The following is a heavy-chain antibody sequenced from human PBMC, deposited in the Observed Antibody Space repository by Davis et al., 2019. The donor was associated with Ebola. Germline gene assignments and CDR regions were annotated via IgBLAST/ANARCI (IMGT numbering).Heavy chain of an antibody. J-gene: IGHJ4*02. Sequence: GESLKISCAASGFTFGDYAMHWVRQAPGKGLEWVSLISWDGRSTAYADSVRGRFSISRDNSRKFLYLQMNSLRAEDTAVYYCARVNSLGDFDYWGQGTLVTVSS. CDR1: GFTFGDYA. CDR2: ISWDGRST. CDR3: ARVNSLGDFDY. D-gene: IGHD3-10*01. V-gene: IGHV3-43D*03.